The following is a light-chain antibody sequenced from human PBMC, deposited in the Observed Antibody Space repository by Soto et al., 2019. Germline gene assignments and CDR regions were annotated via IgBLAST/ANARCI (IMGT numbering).Light chain of an antibody. Sequence: EIVLTQSPATLSLSPGERATLSCGASQRVSSSYLAWYQQKPGLAPRLLIYDASSRATGIPDRFSGSGSGTDFTLTISRLEPEDFAVYYCQQYGSSPGTFGQGTKVEIK. CDR2: DAS. CDR1: QRVSSSY. J-gene: IGKJ1*01. V-gene: IGKV3D-20*01. CDR3: QQYGSSPGT.